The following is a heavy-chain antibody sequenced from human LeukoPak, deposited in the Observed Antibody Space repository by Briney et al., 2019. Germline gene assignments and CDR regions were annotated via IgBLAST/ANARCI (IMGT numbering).Heavy chain of an antibody. CDR1: GYSFTNYW. CDR2: IYPGDSDT. J-gene: IGHJ5*02. V-gene: IGHV5-51*01. CDR3: VRSTTVATFNWFDL. Sequence: GESLKISCKGSGYSFTNYWIGWVRQMPGKGLEWMGIIYPGDSDTRYSPSFQGQVTISADKSINTAYLQWGSLRASDTAIYYCVRSTTVATFNWFDLWGQGTLVTVSS. D-gene: IGHD4-23*01.